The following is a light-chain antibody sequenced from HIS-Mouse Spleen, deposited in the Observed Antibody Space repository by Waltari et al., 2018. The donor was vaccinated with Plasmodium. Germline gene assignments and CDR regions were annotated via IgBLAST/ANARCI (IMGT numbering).Light chain of an antibody. V-gene: IGLV1-40*01. J-gene: IGLJ2*01. CDR3: QSYDSSLSGVV. Sequence: QSVLTQPPSVSGAPGQRVTISCTGSSSNIGAGYDVHWYKQLPGTAPKLLIYGNSNRPSGVRDRVSGSKSGTSASLAISGLQAEDEADYYCQSYDSSLSGVVFGGGTKLTVL. CDR2: GNS. CDR1: SSNIGAGYD.